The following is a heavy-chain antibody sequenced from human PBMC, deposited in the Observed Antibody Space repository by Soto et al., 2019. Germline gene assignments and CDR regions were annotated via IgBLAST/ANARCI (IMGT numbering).Heavy chain of an antibody. Sequence: PGGSRRLSCAASGFTFSKYLMHGVRQAPGKGLVWVSRINSDGSSTNYADSVKGRFTISRDNAKNTVYLQMNSLRAEDTAVYYCASRYCSSSSCYLYWGQGTLVTVSS. CDR2: INSDGSST. CDR1: GFTFSKYL. D-gene: IGHD2-2*01. CDR3: ASRYCSSSSCYLY. J-gene: IGHJ4*02. V-gene: IGHV3-74*01.